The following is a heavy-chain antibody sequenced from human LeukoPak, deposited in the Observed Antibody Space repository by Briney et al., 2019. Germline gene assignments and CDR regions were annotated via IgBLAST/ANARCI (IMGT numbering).Heavy chain of an antibody. CDR3: ARDLRTVTYREGFDY. Sequence: PGGSLRLSCAASGFTFSSYSMNWVRQAPGKGLERVSSISSSSSYIYYADSVKGRFTISRDNAKNSLYLQMNSLRAEDTAVYYCARDLRTVTYREGFDYWGQGTLVTVSS. CDR2: ISSSSSYI. D-gene: IGHD4-17*01. J-gene: IGHJ4*02. V-gene: IGHV3-21*01. CDR1: GFTFSSYS.